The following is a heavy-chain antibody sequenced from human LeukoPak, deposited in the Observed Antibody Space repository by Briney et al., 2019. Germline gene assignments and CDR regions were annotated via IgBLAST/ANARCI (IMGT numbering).Heavy chain of an antibody. V-gene: IGHV4-39*01. D-gene: IGHD1-14*01. J-gene: IGHJ4*02. CDR2: IYYSGST. CDR3: ARHARITSEGFDY. Sequence: SETLSLTCTVSGGSISSSSYYWGWIRQPPGKGLEWIGSIYYSGSTYYNPSLKSRVTISVDTSKNQFSLKLSSVTAADTAVYYCARHARITSEGFDYWGQGTLVPVSS. CDR1: GGSISSSSYY.